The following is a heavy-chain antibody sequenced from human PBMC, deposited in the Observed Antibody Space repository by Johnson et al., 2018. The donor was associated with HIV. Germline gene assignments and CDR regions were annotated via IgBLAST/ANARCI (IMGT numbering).Heavy chain of an antibody. CDR1: GFTLDDYG. Sequence: VQLVESGGGVVRPGGSLRLSCAASGFTLDDYGMSWVRQAPGKGLEWVSGINWNGGSTGYADSVQGRFTISRDNAKNSLYLQMNSLRAEDTALYYCARVDDYGDHDAFDIWGQGTMVTVSS. CDR2: INWNGGST. J-gene: IGHJ3*02. CDR3: ARVDDYGDHDAFDI. V-gene: IGHV3-20*04. D-gene: IGHD4-17*01.